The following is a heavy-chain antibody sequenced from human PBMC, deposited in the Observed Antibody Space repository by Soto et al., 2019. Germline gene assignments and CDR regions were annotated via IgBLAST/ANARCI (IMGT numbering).Heavy chain of an antibody. CDR1: GGSFSGYY. CDR2: INHSGST. V-gene: IGHV4-34*01. CDR3: ARAKRHITLVRGVGYHFVH. J-gene: IGHJ4*01. Sequence: SETLSLTCAVYGGSFSGYYCSWIRQPPGKGLEWIGEINHSGSTNYNPSLKSRVTISVDTSKNQFSLKLSSVTAADTAVYYCARAKRHITLVRGVGYHFVHWGHATLVTVPS. D-gene: IGHD3-10*01.